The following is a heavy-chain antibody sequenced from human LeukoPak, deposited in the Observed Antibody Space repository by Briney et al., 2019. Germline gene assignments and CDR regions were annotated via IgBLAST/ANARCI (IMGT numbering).Heavy chain of an antibody. CDR1: GFTFSSYS. V-gene: IGHV3-21*01. J-gene: IGHJ4*02. CDR2: INSDSSIM. D-gene: IGHD3-16*01. CDR3: IRDLFDDYSLDY. Sequence: PGGSLRLSCAASGFTFSSYSMNWVRQAPGKGPEWVSSINSDSSIMYYAESVKGRFTISRDNARNSLYLQMNSLRAEDTAVYYCIRDLFDDYSLDYWGQGALVTVSS.